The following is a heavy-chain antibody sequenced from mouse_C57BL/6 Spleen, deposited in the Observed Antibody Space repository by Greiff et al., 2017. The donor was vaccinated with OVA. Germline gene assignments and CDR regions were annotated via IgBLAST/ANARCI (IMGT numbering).Heavy chain of an antibody. D-gene: IGHD1-1*01. V-gene: IGHV1-82*01. CDR1: GYAFSSSW. CDR3: ATITTVV. Sequence: QVQLQQSGPELVKPGASVKISCKASGYAFSSSWMNWVKQRPGKGLEWIGRIYPGDGDTNYNGKFKGKATLTADKSSSTAYMQLSSLTSEDSAVYFCATITTVVWGTGTTVTVSS. CDR2: IYPGDGDT. J-gene: IGHJ1*03.